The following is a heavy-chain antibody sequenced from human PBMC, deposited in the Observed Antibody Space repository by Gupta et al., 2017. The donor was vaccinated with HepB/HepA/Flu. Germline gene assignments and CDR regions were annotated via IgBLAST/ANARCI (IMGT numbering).Heavy chain of an antibody. J-gene: IGHJ5*02. V-gene: IGHV3-48*03. Sequence: EVQLVESGGVWVQPGGSLRLSCAASGFTFSSYEMNWVRQAPGKGLAWVSYISSSGSTIYYADSVKGRFTISRDNAKNSLYLQMNSLRAEDTAVYYCARARGDSSSWGWFDPWGQGTLVTVSS. CDR3: ARARGDSSSWGWFDP. D-gene: IGHD6-6*01. CDR1: GFTFSSYE. CDR2: ISSSGSTI.